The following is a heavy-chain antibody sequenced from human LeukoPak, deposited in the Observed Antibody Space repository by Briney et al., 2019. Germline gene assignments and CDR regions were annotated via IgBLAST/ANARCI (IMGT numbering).Heavy chain of an antibody. CDR2: INPNSGGT. V-gene: IGHV1-2*02. CDR1: GYTFTGYY. Sequence: ASVKVSCKASGYTFTGYYMHWVRQAPGQGLELMESINPNSGGTNYAQKFQGRVTMTRDTSISTAYMELSRLRSDDTAVYYCARDSHYDSSGLSFDYWGQGTLVTVSS. D-gene: IGHD3-22*01. CDR3: ARDSHYDSSGLSFDY. J-gene: IGHJ4*02.